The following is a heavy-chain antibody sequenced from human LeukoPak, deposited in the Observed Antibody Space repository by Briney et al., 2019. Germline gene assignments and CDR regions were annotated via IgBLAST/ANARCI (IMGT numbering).Heavy chain of an antibody. Sequence: SETLSLTCTVSGASFSSGDQYWNWIRQSPGKGLEWIGSIHPSGRLYNNPSLESRVTISIDTSKNLFSLKLSSVTAADTAVFYCARENSGSYRELDYWGQGTLVTVSS. J-gene: IGHJ4*02. D-gene: IGHD1-26*01. CDR3: ARENSGSYRELDY. V-gene: IGHV4-31*03. CDR2: IHPSGRL. CDR1: GASFSSGDQY.